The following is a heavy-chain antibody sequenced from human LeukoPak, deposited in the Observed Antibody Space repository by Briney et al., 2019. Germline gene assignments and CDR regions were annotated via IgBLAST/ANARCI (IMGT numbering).Heavy chain of an antibody. Sequence: GGSLRLSCTASGFTFGDYAMSWVRQAPGKGLEWVGFIRSKAYGGTTEYAASVKGRFTISRDDSKSIAYLQMNSLKTEDTAVYHCTREQVYCSSTSCPGDYWGQGTLVTVSS. CDR3: TREQVYCSSTSCPGDY. CDR2: IRSKAYGGTT. V-gene: IGHV3-49*04. CDR1: GFTFGDYA. J-gene: IGHJ4*02. D-gene: IGHD2-2*01.